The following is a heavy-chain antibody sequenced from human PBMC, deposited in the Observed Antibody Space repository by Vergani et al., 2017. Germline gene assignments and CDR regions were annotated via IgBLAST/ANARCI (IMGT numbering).Heavy chain of an antibody. CDR1: GFTFGDYA. V-gene: IGHV3-49*03. CDR3: TREYDYGDYVPTAY. Sequence: EVQLVESGGGLVQPGRSLRLSCTASGFTFGDYAMSWFRQAPGKGREWVGFIRSKAYGGTTEYAASVKGRFTISRDDSKSIAYLQMNSLKTEDTAVYYCTREYDYGDYVPTAYWGQGTLVTVSS. D-gene: IGHD4-17*01. CDR2: IRSKAYGGTT. J-gene: IGHJ4*02.